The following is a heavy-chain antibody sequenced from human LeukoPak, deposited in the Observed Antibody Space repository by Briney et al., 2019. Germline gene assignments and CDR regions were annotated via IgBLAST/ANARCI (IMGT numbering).Heavy chain of an antibody. Sequence: GASVKVSCKASGYTFTGYYMHWVRQAPGQGLEWMGWMNPNSGNTGYAQKFQGRVTMTRNTSISTAYMELSSLRSEDTAVYYCARGGVVGAGFDYWGQGTLVTVSS. CDR2: MNPNSGNT. D-gene: IGHD1-26*01. V-gene: IGHV1-8*02. CDR1: GYTFTGYY. CDR3: ARGGVVGAGFDY. J-gene: IGHJ4*02.